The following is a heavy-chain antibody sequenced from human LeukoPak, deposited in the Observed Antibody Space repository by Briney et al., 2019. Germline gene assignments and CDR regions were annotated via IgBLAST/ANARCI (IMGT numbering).Heavy chain of an antibody. J-gene: IGHJ4*02. Sequence: TGGSLRLSCAASGFTFSSYEMNWIRQAPGKGLEWVSYISSSSSYTNYADSVKGRFTISRDNAKNSLYLQMNSLRAEDTAVYYCARDYGDYWGQGTLVTVSS. CDR2: ISSSSSYT. V-gene: IGHV3-11*06. D-gene: IGHD4-17*01. CDR3: ARDYGDY. CDR1: GFTFSSYE.